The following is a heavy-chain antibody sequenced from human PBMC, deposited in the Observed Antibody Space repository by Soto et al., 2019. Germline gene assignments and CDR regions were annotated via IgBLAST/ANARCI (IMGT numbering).Heavy chain of an antibody. J-gene: IGHJ4*02. V-gene: IGHV3-21*01. CDR1: GFNFNIYG. CDR2: ISSTSSSI. CDR3: ARAPLDY. Sequence: LRLSCVVSGFNFNIYGMNWVRQAPGKGLEWISFISSTSSSINYADSMKGRFTVSRDNAKNSLYLQLNNLRAEDTAVYYCARAPLDYWGRGTLVTVSS.